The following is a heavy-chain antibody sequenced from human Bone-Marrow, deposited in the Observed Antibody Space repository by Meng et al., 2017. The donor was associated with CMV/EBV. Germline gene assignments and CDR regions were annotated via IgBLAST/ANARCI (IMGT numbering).Heavy chain of an antibody. V-gene: IGHV3-33*01. CDR1: GFTCSSSG. CDR2: IWYDGSNK. Sequence: LSCAASGFTCSSSGMHWVLQAPGKGLEWVEVIWYDGSNKYYADSVKGRFTISRDNSKNTLYLQMNSLRAEDTAVYYCARDHRDDYDYWGQGTLVTVS. D-gene: IGHD5-24*01. J-gene: IGHJ4*02. CDR3: ARDHRDDYDY.